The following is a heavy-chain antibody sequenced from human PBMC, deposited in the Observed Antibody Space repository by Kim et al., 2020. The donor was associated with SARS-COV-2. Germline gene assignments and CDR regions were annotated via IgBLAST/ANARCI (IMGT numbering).Heavy chain of an antibody. V-gene: IGHV1-24*01. Sequence: AQKVQGRVTMTEDTSTDTAYMELSSMRSEDTAVYYCATGVGRGVPRWFDPWGQGTLVTVSS. D-gene: IGHD3-10*01. CDR3: ATGVGRGVPRWFDP. J-gene: IGHJ5*02.